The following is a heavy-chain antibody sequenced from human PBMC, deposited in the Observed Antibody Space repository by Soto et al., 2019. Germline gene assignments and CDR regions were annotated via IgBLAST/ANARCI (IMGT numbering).Heavy chain of an antibody. CDR1: GGSISSSSYY. J-gene: IGHJ4*02. CDR2: IYYSGST. D-gene: IGHD1-26*01. V-gene: IGHV4-39*01. CDR3: ARRVREYSGSYYDY. Sequence: LETLSLTCTVFGGSISSSSYYFCCIRQPPGKGLELIGSIYYSGSTYYNPSLKSRVTISVDTSKNQFSLKLSSVTAADTAVYYCARRVREYSGSYYDYWGQGTLVTVSS.